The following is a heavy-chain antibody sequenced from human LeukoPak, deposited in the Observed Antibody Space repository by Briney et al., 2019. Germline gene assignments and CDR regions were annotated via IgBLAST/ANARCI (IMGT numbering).Heavy chain of an antibody. J-gene: IGHJ4*02. V-gene: IGHV1-18*01. CDR2: ISAYNGNT. D-gene: IGHD3-16*01. CDR1: GGTFSSYA. Sequence: ASVKVSCKASGGTFSSYAISWVRQAPGQGLEWMGWISAYNGNTNYAQKLQGRVTMTTDTSTSTAYMELRSLRSDDTATYYCASAESHDYGETWGQGTLVTVSS. CDR3: ASAESHDYGET.